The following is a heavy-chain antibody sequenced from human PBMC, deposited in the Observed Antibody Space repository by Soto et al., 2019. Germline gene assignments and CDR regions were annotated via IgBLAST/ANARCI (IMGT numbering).Heavy chain of an antibody. Sequence: LRLSCAASGFTFRSYWMQWVRQAPGKGLVWVSWINSDGSITSYADSVKGRFTISRDNAKNTLYLQMNSLRAEDTAVYHCARDLVGGNSGGGFDIWGQGTMVTVSS. CDR1: GFTFRSYW. CDR2: INSDGSIT. CDR3: ARDLVGGNSGGGFDI. D-gene: IGHD2-21*02. V-gene: IGHV3-74*01. J-gene: IGHJ3*02.